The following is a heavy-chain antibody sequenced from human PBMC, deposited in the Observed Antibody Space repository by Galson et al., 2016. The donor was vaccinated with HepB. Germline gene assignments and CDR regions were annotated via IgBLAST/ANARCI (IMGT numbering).Heavy chain of an antibody. J-gene: IGHJ6*02. CDR3: ARDRTTGTIATTASRSGMDV. CDR2: IYSGGAT. Sequence: SLRLSCAASGFIVSSHYMNWVRQIPGKGLEWVAIIYSGGATYYADSVKGRFTISTDNPKNTLYLQMNSLRAEDTAVYYCARDRTTGTIATTASRSGMDVWGQGATVTVSS. CDR1: GFIVSSHY. D-gene: IGHD6-13*01. V-gene: IGHV3-53*05.